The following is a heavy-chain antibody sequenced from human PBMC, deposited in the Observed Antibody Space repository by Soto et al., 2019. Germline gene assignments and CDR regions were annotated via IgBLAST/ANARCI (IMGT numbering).Heavy chain of an antibody. CDR3: ASSTSGDWFDH. CDR2: IYHSGST. Sequence: PSETLSLTCTVSYGSISYYYWSWIRQPPGKGLEWIGYIYHSGSTNYNPSLKSRVTMSVGTSKNQFSLKLTSVTAADTAVYYCASSTSGDWFDHWGQGTLVTVSS. D-gene: IGHD7-27*01. J-gene: IGHJ5*02. V-gene: IGHV4-59*01. CDR1: YGSISYYY.